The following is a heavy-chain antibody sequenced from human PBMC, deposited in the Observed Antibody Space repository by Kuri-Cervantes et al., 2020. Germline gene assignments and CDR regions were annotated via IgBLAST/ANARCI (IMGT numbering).Heavy chain of an antibody. CDR3: ARVAYNWNDVTLDAFDI. CDR1: GFTFSSYW. J-gene: IGHJ3*02. V-gene: IGHV3-21*01. CDR2: ISSSSSYI. D-gene: IGHD1-20*01. Sequence: GESLKISCAASGFTFSSYWMSWVRQAPGKGLEWVSSISSSSSYIYYADSVKGRFTISRDNAKNSLYLQMNSLRAEDTAVYYCARVAYNWNDVTLDAFDIWGQGTMVTVSS.